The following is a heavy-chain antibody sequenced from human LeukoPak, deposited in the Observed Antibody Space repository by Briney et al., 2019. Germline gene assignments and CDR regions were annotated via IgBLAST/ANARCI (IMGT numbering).Heavy chain of an antibody. CDR2: IYYSGST. V-gene: IGHV4-61*05. D-gene: IGHD3-22*01. Sequence: PSETLSLTCTVSGGSISGSSYFWGWIRQPPGKGLEWIGYIYYSGSTNYNPSLKSRVTISVDTSKNQFSLKLSSVTAADTAVYYCASLGYYVFDYWGQGTLVTVSS. J-gene: IGHJ4*02. CDR1: GGSISGSSYF. CDR3: ASLGYYVFDY.